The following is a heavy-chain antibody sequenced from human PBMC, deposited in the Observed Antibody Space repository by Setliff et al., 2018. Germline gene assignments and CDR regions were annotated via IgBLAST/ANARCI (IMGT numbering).Heavy chain of an antibody. CDR3: ARGRAGHSGH. CDR2: IYYSGSTS. V-gene: IGHV4-31*03. CDR1: GGSISSGGYY. D-gene: IGHD6-19*01. Sequence: SETLSLTCTVSGGSISSGGYYWSWIRQHPGKGLEWIGHIYYSGSTSYYNPSLKSRVTISVDTSKNQFSLKLSSVTAADTAVYYCARGRAGHSGHWGQGTLVTVSS. J-gene: IGHJ4*02.